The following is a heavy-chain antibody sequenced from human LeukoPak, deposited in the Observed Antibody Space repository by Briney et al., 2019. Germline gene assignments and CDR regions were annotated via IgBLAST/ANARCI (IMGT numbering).Heavy chain of an antibody. CDR2: INPNSGGT. V-gene: IGHV1-2*02. Sequence: ASVKVSCKASGYTFTGYYTHWVRQAPGQGLEWMGWINPNSGGTNYAQKFQGRVTMTRDTSISTAYMELSRLRSDDTAVYYCARDLLAYCGGDCYSIDPWGQGTLVTVSS. J-gene: IGHJ5*02. CDR1: GYTFTGYY. D-gene: IGHD2-21*01. CDR3: ARDLLAYCGGDCYSIDP.